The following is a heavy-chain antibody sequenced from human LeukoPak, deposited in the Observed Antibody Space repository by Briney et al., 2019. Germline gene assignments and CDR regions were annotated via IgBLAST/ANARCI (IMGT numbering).Heavy chain of an antibody. CDR3: ARVIVVGGAFDI. Sequence: GASVKVSCKASGYTFTSYDINWVRQATGQGLEWMGWMNPNSGNTGYAQKFQGRVTITRNTSISTAYMELSSLRSEDTAVYYCARVIVVGGAFDIWGQGTMVTVSS. CDR2: MNPNSGNT. J-gene: IGHJ3*02. CDR1: GYTFTSYD. D-gene: IGHD3-22*01. V-gene: IGHV1-8*03.